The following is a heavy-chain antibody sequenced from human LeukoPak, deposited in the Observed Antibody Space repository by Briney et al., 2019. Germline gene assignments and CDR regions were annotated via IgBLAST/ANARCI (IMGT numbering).Heavy chain of an antibody. J-gene: IGHJ3*02. Sequence: GGSLRLSCAASGFSVSTNYMSWVRQAPGKGLEWVSFIDSTGSTYYADSVKGRFTISRDNSRNTLYLQMNSLRVEDTAVYYCARRERLGYSYGRGTLDIWGQGTMVTVSS. D-gene: IGHD5-18*01. V-gene: IGHV3-66*01. CDR2: IDSTGST. CDR1: GFSVSTNY. CDR3: ARRERLGYSYGRGTLDI.